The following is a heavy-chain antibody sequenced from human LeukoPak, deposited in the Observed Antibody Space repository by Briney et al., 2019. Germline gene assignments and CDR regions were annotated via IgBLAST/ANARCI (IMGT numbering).Heavy chain of an antibody. CDR3: AKDLGDIVVVPALGY. Sequence: PGGSLRLSCAASEFTFSSYSMSWVRQAPGKGLEWVSVISGSGGSTYYADSVKGRFTMSRDNSKNTLYLQMNSLRAEDTAAYYCAKDLGDIVVVPALGYWGQGTLVTVSS. CDR2: ISGSGGST. V-gene: IGHV3-23*01. CDR1: EFTFSSYS. J-gene: IGHJ4*02. D-gene: IGHD2-2*01.